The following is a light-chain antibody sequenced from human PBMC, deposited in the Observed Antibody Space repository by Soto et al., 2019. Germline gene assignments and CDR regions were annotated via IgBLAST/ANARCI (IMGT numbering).Light chain of an antibody. CDR1: SSDVGGYNY. V-gene: IGLV2-14*01. CDR2: EVS. J-gene: IGLJ1*01. Sequence: QSALTQPASVSGSPGQSITISCTGTSSDVGGYNYVSWYQQHPGKAPKLMIYEVSNRPSGVSNRFSGSKSGNTASLTISGLQAEDEADYYCSSYTSSSTLGVFGTGTK. CDR3: SSYTSSSTLGV.